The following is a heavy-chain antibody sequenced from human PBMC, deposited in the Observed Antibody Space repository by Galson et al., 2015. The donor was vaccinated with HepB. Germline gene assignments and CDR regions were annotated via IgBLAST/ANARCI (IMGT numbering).Heavy chain of an antibody. CDR2: IKEDGSVK. CDR1: GFAFSRYG. V-gene: IGHV3-7*04. Sequence: SLRLSCAASGFAFSRYGMSWIRQAPGKGLECVANIKEDGSVKYYVDSVRGRFTISRDNAKNSLYLQVNSLTVDDTAVYYCARGRVSLDFWGQGTLVTVSS. D-gene: IGHD6-13*01. CDR3: ARGRVSLDF. J-gene: IGHJ4*02.